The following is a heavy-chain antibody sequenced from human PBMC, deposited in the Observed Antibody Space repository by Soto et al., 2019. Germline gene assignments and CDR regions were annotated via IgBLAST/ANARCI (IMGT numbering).Heavy chain of an antibody. V-gene: IGHV3-23*01. J-gene: IGHJ4*02. CDR3: ARDRSGWYVGYFDY. CDR1: GFTFSSYA. CDR2: ISGSGGST. Sequence: GGSLRLSCAASGFTFSSYAMSWVRQAPGKGLEWVSAISGSGGSTYYADSVKGRFTISRDNSKNTLYLQMNSLRAEDTAVYYCARDRSGWYVGYFDYWGQGTLVTVSS. D-gene: IGHD6-19*01.